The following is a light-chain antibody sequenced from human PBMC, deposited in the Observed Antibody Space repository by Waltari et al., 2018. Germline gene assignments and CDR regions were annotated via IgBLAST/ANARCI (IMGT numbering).Light chain of an antibody. V-gene: IGKV3-11*01. J-gene: IGKJ1*01. CDR1: QYVSTY. Sequence: EIVLTQSPSTLSLSPGERATLSCRPSQYVSTYLAGYQQKPGQAPSLLIYDASNRATGIPARFSGSGSGTDFTLTSSSLEPEEVATAYCQQSSSTPPWTFGQGTKVEMK. CDR2: DAS. CDR3: QQSSSTPPWT.